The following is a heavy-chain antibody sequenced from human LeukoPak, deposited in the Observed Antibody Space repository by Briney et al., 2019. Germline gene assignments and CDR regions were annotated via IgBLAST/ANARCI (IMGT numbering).Heavy chain of an antibody. Sequence: GSLRLSCAASGFTFSSYSMNWVRQAPGKGLEWVSSISSSSYIYYADSVKGRFTISRDNAKNSLYLQMNSLRAEDTAVYYCARAGGALRRSGAFDIWGQGTMVTVSS. CDR3: ARAGGALRRSGAFDI. D-gene: IGHD2-8*02. J-gene: IGHJ3*02. CDR1: GFTFSSYS. V-gene: IGHV3-21*01. CDR2: ISSSSYI.